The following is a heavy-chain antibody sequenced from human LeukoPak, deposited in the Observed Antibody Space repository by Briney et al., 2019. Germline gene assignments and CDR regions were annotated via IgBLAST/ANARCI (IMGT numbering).Heavy chain of an antibody. J-gene: IGHJ3*02. CDR1: GFSFNTYS. Sequence: PGGSLRLSCAASGFSFNTYSMNWVRQAPGKGQEWVASISGDGRATYHADSVKRRFTISRDNAKRSLYLQMNCLRAEDTAGYYCVREVCTGGRCYAAFDIWGQGTMVTVSS. CDR3: VREVCTGGRCYAAFDI. V-gene: IGHV3-21*01. CDR2: ISGDGRAT. D-gene: IGHD2-15*01.